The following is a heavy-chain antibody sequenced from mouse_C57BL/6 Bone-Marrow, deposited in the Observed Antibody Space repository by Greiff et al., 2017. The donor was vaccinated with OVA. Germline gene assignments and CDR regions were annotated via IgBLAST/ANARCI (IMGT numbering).Heavy chain of an antibody. Sequence: QVQLQQPGAELVKPGASVKLSCKASGYTFTSYWMQWVKQRPGQGLEWIGEIDPSDSYTNYNQKFKGKATLTVDTSSSTAYMQLSSLTSEDSAVYYCARKDDYDLYWYFDVWGTGTTVTVSS. CDR2: IDPSDSYT. V-gene: IGHV1-50*01. J-gene: IGHJ1*03. CDR1: GYTFTSYW. CDR3: ARKDDYDLYWYFDV. D-gene: IGHD2-4*01.